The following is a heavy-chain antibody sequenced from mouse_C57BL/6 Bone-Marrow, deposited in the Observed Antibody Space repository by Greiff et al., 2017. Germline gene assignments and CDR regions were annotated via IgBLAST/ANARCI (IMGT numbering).Heavy chain of an antibody. V-gene: IGHV5-17*01. J-gene: IGHJ2*01. CDR1: GFTFSDYG. CDR3: ARKGFVEVDY. Sequence: EVKLMESGGGLVKPGGSLKLSCAASGFTFSDYGMHWVRQAPEKGLEWVAYISSGSSTIYYADTVKGRFTISRANAKNTLLLQRTILRSEETAMYYCARKGFVEVDYGGQGTTLTVSS. CDR2: ISSGSSTI.